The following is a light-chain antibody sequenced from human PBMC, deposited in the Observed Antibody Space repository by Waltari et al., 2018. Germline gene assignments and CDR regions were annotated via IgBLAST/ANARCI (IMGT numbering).Light chain of an antibody. V-gene: IGKV1-39*01. Sequence: DIQMTQSPSSLSASVGDRVTITCRASKIISSYLNWYQQEPGTAHKHLIYAASSLPSGVPSRFSCSGSGTDFTLTISSLQPEDFATYYCQQSYSTPLTFGGGTKVEIK. CDR1: KIISSY. CDR3: QQSYSTPLT. CDR2: AAS. J-gene: IGKJ4*01.